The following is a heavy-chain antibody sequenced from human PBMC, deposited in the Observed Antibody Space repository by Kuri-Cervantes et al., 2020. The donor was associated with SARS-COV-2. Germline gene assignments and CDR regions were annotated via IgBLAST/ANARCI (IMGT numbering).Heavy chain of an antibody. D-gene: IGHD1-26*01. CDR2: IRSKTNNYAT. Sequence: GESLKISCAASGFTFSGSAMYWVRQPFEKGLEWVGRIRSKTNNYATSYAASLRGRFTISRDDSKNTAYLQMNSLRAEDSALYYCAKVGLSFDYWGQGTLVTVSS. V-gene: IGHV3-73*01. J-gene: IGHJ4*02. CDR3: AKVGLSFDY. CDR1: GFTFSGSA.